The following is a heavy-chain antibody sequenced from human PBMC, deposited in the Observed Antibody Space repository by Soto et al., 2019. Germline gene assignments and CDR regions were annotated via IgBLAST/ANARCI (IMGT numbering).Heavy chain of an antibody. CDR3: ARDFYDSSGYYYFDY. Sequence: SETLSLTCTVSGGSISSGGYYWSWIRQHPGKGLEWIGYIYYSGSTYYNPSLKSRVTISVDTSKNQFSLKLSSVTAADTAVYCCARDFYDSSGYYYFDYWGQGTLVTVSS. CDR2: IYYSGST. D-gene: IGHD3-22*01. CDR1: GGSISSGGYY. J-gene: IGHJ4*02. V-gene: IGHV4-31*03.